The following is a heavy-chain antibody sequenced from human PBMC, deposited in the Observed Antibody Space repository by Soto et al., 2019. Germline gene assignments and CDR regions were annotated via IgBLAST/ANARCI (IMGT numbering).Heavy chain of an antibody. V-gene: IGHV1-2*04. J-gene: IGHJ4*02. Sequence: QVQLVQSGAEVKKPGASVKVSCATSGYTFTGYFIHWVRQAPGQGLEWMGWINPHSGAADYSQQLPALFTLASDTSISTVYMELRRLTSDETAVYFCSRGSDTFTSPGAYWGQGTLVTVSS. D-gene: IGHD3-9*01. CDR1: GYTFTGYF. CDR3: SRGSDTFTSPGAY. CDR2: INPHSGAA.